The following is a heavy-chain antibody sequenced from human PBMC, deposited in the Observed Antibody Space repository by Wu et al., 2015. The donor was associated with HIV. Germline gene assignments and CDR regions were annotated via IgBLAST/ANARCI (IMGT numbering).Heavy chain of an antibody. Sequence: QVQFVQSGAEVKKPGSSVKVSCKASGGTLNTYSFNWVRQAPGHGLEWMGSLIPILKTTRYAQKFQDRLTITTDESTTTAHMELSSLKSDDSGVYYCARDSYYGSTSWYGMDVWGQGP. D-gene: IGHD3-16*01. CDR2: LIPILKTT. CDR1: GGTLNTYS. CDR3: ARDSYYGSTSWYGMDV. J-gene: IGHJ6*02. V-gene: IGHV1-69*05.